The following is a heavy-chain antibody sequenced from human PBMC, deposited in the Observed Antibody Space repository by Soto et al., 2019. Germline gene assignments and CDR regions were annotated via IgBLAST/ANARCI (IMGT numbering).Heavy chain of an antibody. CDR1: GGSISSYY. D-gene: IGHD6-13*01. V-gene: IGHV4-59*08. CDR2: IYYSGST. CDR3: ARYIAAAGNTYYYYYYGMDV. J-gene: IGHJ6*02. Sequence: SETLSLTCTVSGGSISSYYWSWIRQPPGKGLEWIGYIYYSGSTNYNPSLKSRVTISVDTSKNQFSLKLSSVTAADTAVYYCARYIAAAGNTYYYYYYGMDVWGQGTTVT.